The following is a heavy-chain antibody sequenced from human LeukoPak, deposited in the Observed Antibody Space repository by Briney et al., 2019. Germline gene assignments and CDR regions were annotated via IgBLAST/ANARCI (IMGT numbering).Heavy chain of an antibody. J-gene: IGHJ3*02. D-gene: IGHD3-10*01. CDR3: ARASPYYGSGSYYTYAFDI. V-gene: IGHV4-34*01. CDR2: INHSGST. CDR1: GGSFSGYY. Sequence: SETLSLTCAAYGGSFSGYYWSWIRQPPGKGLEWIGEINHSGSTNYNPSLKSRVTISVDTSKNQFSLKLSSVTAADTAVYYCARASPYYGSGSYYTYAFDIWGQGTMVTVSS.